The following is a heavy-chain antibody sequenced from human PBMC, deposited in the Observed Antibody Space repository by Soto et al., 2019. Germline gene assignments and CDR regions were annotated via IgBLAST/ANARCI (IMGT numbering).Heavy chain of an antibody. CDR1: GFTFISFW. V-gene: IGHV3-7*01. CDR2: INQDGSEK. J-gene: IGHJ4*02. D-gene: IGHD3-3*01. Sequence: GGSLRVSCAASGFTFISFWITWVRQAPGKGLEWVANINQDGSEKHYVDSVKGRFTLSRDNAENSVYLQMNSLRADDTAVYYCARDFGVQELDYWGQGTLVTVSS. CDR3: ARDFGVQELDY.